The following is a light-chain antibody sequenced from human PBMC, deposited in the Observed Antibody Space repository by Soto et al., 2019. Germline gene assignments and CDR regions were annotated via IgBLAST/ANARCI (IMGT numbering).Light chain of an antibody. CDR2: EAS. J-gene: IGLJ1*01. CDR3: SFYTRANTYV. V-gene: IGLV2-18*01. CDR1: STDFVSYNR. Sequence: QSVLTQPPSVSGSPGQSVTISCTGTSTDFVSYNRVSWYQQPPGTAPKLIIYEASNRPSGVPGRFSGSKSGNTASLTISGLQAADEADYYCSFYTRANTYVYGPGTKVAVL.